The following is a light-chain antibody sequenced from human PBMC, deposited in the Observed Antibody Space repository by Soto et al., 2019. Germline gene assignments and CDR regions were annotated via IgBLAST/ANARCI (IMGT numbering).Light chain of an antibody. J-gene: IGLJ2*01. V-gene: IGLV2-8*01. Sequence: QSALTQPPSASGSPGQSVTISCTGTSSDVGGYKYVSWYQQHPGKAPKLMIFEVHKRASGVPDRFSGSKSGNTASLTVSGLQAEDEADYYCSSYGGTNNLLFGGGTQLTVL. CDR3: SSYGGTNNLL. CDR2: EVH. CDR1: SSDVGGYKY.